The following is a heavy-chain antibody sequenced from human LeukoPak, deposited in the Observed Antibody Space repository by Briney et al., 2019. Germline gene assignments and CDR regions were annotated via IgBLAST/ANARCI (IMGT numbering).Heavy chain of an antibody. Sequence: GGSLRLCCAASGFTFSSYSMNWGRQAPGKGLEWVSSISSSSSYIYYADSVKGRFTISRDNAKNSLYLQMNSLRAEDTAVYYCARRYGDSTSPRGMDVWGKGTTVTVSS. CDR2: ISSSSSYI. CDR1: GFTFSSYS. CDR3: ARRYGDSTSPRGMDV. V-gene: IGHV3-21*01. J-gene: IGHJ6*04. D-gene: IGHD4-17*01.